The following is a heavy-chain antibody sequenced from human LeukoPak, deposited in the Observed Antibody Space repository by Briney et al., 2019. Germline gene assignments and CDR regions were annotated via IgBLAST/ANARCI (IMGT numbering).Heavy chain of an antibody. V-gene: IGHV3-23*01. Sequence: PGGSLRLSCAASGFSLSSYAMTWVRQAPGKGLEWVSVISGKGDGTHYADSVMGRFSISTNNSKNTMYLKMSSLRAEDTALYYCVKGCSSTGCYTSEWWGQGTLVTVSS. D-gene: IGHD2-2*02. CDR2: ISGKGDGT. CDR3: VKGCSSTGCYTSEW. J-gene: IGHJ4*02. CDR1: GFSLSSYA.